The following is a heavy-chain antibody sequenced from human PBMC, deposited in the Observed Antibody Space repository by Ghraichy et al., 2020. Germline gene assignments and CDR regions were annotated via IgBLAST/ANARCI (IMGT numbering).Heavy chain of an antibody. CDR2: MAQDGSQI. D-gene: IGHD7-27*01. Sequence: SLTISCAASGFSFSTYWMAWVRQAPGKGPEWVATMAQDGSQIYYVDSVKGRFTISRDNAKNSLFMQMNSLRAEDTAVYYCARENWGKWDYWGQGILVTVSS. CDR1: GFSFSTYW. V-gene: IGHV3-7*03. J-gene: IGHJ4*02. CDR3: ARENWGKWDY.